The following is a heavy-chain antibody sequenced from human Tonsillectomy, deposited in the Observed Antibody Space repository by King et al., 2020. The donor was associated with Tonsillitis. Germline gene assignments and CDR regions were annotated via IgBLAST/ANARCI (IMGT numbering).Heavy chain of an antibody. D-gene: IGHD2/OR15-2a*01. CDR1: GYSMSSGYY. Sequence: QLQESGPGLVKSSETLSLTCAVSGYSMSSGYYWSWIRQPPGKGLEWIGSVYHSGTTYYNLSLKSRVTISVDTSKNQFSLKLTSVTAADTAVYYCATDSSAGNWDYWGQGALVTVSS. J-gene: IGHJ4*02. CDR2: VYHSGTT. V-gene: IGHV4-38-2*02. CDR3: ATDSSAGNWDY.